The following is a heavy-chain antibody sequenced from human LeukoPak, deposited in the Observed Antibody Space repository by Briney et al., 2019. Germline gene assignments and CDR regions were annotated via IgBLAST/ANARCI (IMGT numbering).Heavy chain of an antibody. CDR2: IRYDGNNK. J-gene: IGHJ4*02. D-gene: IGHD6-13*01. Sequence: GGSLRLSCGASGFTFSSYGMHWVRQAPGKGLEWVAFIRYDGNNKYQPDSVKGRFTISIDNSKNTLYLQMNSLRAEDTAVYYCARDRRCSSSWYGPGIGYWGQGTLVTVSS. CDR1: GFTFSSYG. V-gene: IGHV3-30*02. CDR3: ARDRRCSSSWYGPGIGY.